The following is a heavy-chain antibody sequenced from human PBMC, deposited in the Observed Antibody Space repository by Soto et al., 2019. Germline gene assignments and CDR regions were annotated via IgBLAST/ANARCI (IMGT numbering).Heavy chain of an antibody. CDR2: IYYSGST. V-gene: IGHV4-30-4*01. CDR1: GGSISSGDYY. Sequence: QVQLQESGPGLVKPSQTLSLTCTVSGGSISSGDYYWSWIRQPPGKGLEWIGYIYYSGSTYYNPSLKSRVTISVDTSKNQFSLKLSSVTAADTAVYYCARALFPRYSSGWYPWYFDLWGRGTLVTVSS. J-gene: IGHJ2*01. CDR3: ARALFPRYSSGWYPWYFDL. D-gene: IGHD6-19*01.